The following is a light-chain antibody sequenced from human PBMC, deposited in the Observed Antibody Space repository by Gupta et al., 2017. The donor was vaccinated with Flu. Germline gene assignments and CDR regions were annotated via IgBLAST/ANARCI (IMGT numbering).Light chain of an antibody. J-gene: IGLJ3*02. CDR3: AAWDDSLSVWV. CDR2: RNN. V-gene: IGLV1-47*01. Sequence: QSVLTQPPSASGTPGQRVTVSCSASTSNIGSDYVYWYQQLPGTAPKLLIYRNNQRPSGVPDRFSGSNSGTSASLAISGLRSEDEADYYCAAWDDSLSVWVFGGGTKLTVL. CDR1: TSNIGSDY.